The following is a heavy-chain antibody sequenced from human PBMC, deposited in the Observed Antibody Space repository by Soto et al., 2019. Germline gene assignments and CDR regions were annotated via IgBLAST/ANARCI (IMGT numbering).Heavy chain of an antibody. CDR1: GYTFANYY. CDR3: AKQTVELSLGGFDP. D-gene: IGHD3-16*01. J-gene: IGHJ5*02. Sequence: QVRLVQSGAEVQKPGASVKLSCEASGYTFANYYVHWVRQAPGQGLEWMGKINPSGGATTYAQKFQGTVTMTWDGSAQSVYMEMRSLSGDDTAVYYCAKQTVELSLGGFDPWGQGTLVTVSS. V-gene: IGHV1-46*01. CDR2: INPSGGAT.